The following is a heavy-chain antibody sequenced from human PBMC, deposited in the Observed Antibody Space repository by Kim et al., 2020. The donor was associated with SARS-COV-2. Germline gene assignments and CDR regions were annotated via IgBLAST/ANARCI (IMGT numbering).Heavy chain of an antibody. Sequence: GGSLRLSCAASGFTFYNYFMTWVRQAPGKGLEWVSGITTTGTSTYYADSVKGRFTISRDNSKTTLYLQMNSLRAEDTAIYFCARRGLPGYQFYFDFWCQG. D-gene: IGHD2-2*01. CDR3: ARRGLPGYQFYFDF. CDR2: ITTTGTST. V-gene: IGHV3-23*01. CDR1: GFTFYNYF. J-gene: IGHJ4*02.